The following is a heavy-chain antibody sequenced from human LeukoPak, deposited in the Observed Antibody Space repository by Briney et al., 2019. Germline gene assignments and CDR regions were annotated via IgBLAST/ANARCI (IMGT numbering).Heavy chain of an antibody. Sequence: GGSLRLSCAASGFTFSSYGMHWVRQAPGKGLEWVAFIRYDGSNKYYADSVKGRFTISRDNSKNTLYLQMNSLRAEDTAVYYCAKDRAYYDILTGGLDYWGQGTLVTVSS. D-gene: IGHD3-9*01. CDR1: GFTFSSYG. CDR3: AKDRAYYDILTGGLDY. V-gene: IGHV3-30*02. J-gene: IGHJ4*02. CDR2: IRYDGSNK.